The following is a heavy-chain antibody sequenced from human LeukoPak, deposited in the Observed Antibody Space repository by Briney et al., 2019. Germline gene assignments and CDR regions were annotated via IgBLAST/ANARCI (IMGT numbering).Heavy chain of an antibody. CDR1: GYTFTGYY. D-gene: IGHD1-26*01. V-gene: IGHV1-2*02. J-gene: IGHJ4*02. CDR3: ARASGSNADFDY. CDR2: INPYSGGT. Sequence: ASVKVSCKASGYTFTGYYVHWVRQAPGQGLEWMGWINPYSGGTNYAQKFQGRVTMTRDTSISTAYMELSRLRSDDTAVYYFARASGSNADFDYWGQGTLLTVSS.